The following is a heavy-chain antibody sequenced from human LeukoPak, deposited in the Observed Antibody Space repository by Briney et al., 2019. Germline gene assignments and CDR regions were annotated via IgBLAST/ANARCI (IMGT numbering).Heavy chain of an antibody. Sequence: GGSLRLSCAASGFTFSSYAMSWVRQAPGKGLEWVSAISGSGGSTYYADSVKGRFTISRDNSKNTLYLQMNSLRAEDTAVYYCAKDTRGYSSSWYKDYFDYWGQGTLVAVSS. J-gene: IGHJ4*02. CDR3: AKDTRGYSSSWYKDYFDY. D-gene: IGHD6-13*01. V-gene: IGHV3-23*01. CDR1: GFTFSSYA. CDR2: ISGSGGST.